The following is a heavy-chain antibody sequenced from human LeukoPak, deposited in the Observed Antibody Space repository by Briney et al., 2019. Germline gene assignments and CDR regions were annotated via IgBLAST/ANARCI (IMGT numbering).Heavy chain of an antibody. J-gene: IGHJ6*03. Sequence: GGSLRLSCAASGFTFDDYAMHWVRQAPGKGLEWVSLISGDGGSTYYADSVKGRFTISRDNSKNSLYLQMNSLRAEDTAVYYCANGNRCTSPNCLGYYYFYMDVWGKGTTVTVSS. CDR1: GFTFDDYA. CDR3: ANGNRCTSPNCLGYYYFYMDV. CDR2: ISGDGGST. V-gene: IGHV3-43*02. D-gene: IGHD2-8*01.